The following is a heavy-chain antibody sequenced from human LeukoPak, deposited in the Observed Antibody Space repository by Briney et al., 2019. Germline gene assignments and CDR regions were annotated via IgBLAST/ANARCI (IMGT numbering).Heavy chain of an antibody. CDR1: GGPISSYY. Sequence: PSETLSLTCTVSGGPISSYYWSWIRQPPGKGLEWIGYIYYSGSTNYNPSLKSRVTISVDTSKNQFSLKLSSVTAADTAVYYCARDRGFDAFDIWGQGTVVTVSS. V-gene: IGHV4-59*01. J-gene: IGHJ3*02. CDR3: ARDRGFDAFDI. CDR2: IYYSGST. D-gene: IGHD3-22*01.